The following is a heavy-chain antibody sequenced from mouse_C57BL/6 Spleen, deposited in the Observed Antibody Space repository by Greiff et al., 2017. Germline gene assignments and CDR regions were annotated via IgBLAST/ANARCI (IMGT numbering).Heavy chain of an antibody. CDR1: GFNIKDYY. V-gene: IGHV14-2*01. D-gene: IGHD1-1*01. CDR2: IDPEDGET. CDR3: AADYYGSSYEVDY. J-gene: IGHJ2*01. Sequence: EVMLVESGAELVKPGASVKLSCTASGFNIKDYYMHWVKQRTEQGLEWIGRIDPEDGETKYAPKFQGKATITADTSSNTAYLQLSSLTSEDTAVYYCAADYYGSSYEVDYWGQGTTLTVSS.